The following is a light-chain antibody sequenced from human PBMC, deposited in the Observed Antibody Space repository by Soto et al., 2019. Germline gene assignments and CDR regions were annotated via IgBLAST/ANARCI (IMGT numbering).Light chain of an antibody. Sequence: QSALNQPASVSGSPGQSVTISCTATGSDVENYKLVSWYQQHPGKAPKLIIYEVTKRPSGVSNRFSGSKSANTASLTISGLQPEDEADYYCCSSVGSYVFGTGTKLTVL. V-gene: IGLV2-23*02. CDR1: GSDVENYKL. J-gene: IGLJ1*01. CDR2: EVT. CDR3: CSSVGSYV.